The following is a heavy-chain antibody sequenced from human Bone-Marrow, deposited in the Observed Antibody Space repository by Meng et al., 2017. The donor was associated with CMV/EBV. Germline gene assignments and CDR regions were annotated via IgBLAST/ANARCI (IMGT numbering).Heavy chain of an antibody. D-gene: IGHD1-26*01. CDR1: GGSFSGYN. J-gene: IGHJ4*02. V-gene: IGHV4-34*01. CDR2: INHSGST. CDR3: ARGRLVGACDY. Sequence: SETLSLTCAVYGGSFSGYNWSWIRQPPGKGLEWIGEINHSGSTNYNPSLKSRVTISVDTSKNQFSLKLSSVTAADTAVYYCARGRLVGACDYWGQGTLVTVSS.